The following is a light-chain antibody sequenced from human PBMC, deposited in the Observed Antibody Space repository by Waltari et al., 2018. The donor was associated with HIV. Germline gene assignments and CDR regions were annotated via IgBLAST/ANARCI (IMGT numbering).Light chain of an antibody. CDR2: GKN. J-gene: IGLJ2*01. CDR3: ASWDDSLNGPV. V-gene: IGLV1-44*01. Sequence: QSVLTQPPSTSGTPGPRVTLPCSGRTSHIGSHTVSWFQQLPGKAPKVLIYGKNQRPSGVPDRFSGSKSGTSASLAIGGLQSEDEADYYCASWDDSLNGPVFGGGTTLTVL. CDR1: TSHIGSHT.